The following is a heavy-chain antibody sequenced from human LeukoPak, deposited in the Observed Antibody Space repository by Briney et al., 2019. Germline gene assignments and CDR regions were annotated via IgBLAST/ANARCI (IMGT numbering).Heavy chain of an antibody. CDR1: DGSITIYF. Sequence: PSETLSLTCTVSDGSITIYFLTWVRQSAGKGLEFIGRLRPTDGYTNYNPSLRSRVSMSLDTSKKQLSLELTSVTAADTAVYYRARDGASNYGDYWYFDLWGRGTLVTVSS. CDR2: LRPTDGYT. V-gene: IGHV4-4*07. J-gene: IGHJ2*01. CDR3: ARDGASNYGDYWYFDL. D-gene: IGHD4-17*01.